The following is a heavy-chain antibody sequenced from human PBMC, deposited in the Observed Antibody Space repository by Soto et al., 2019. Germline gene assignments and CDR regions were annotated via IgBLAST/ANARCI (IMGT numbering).Heavy chain of an antibody. CDR1: GYSFTSYC. CDR3: ARLTACGIAVAVYGSFDY. D-gene: IGHD6-19*01. J-gene: IGHJ4*02. Sequence: GESLKISCKGSGYSFTSYCHGWVRQMPGKGLEWMGIIYPGDSDTRYSPSIQGQVTISAGKSISTAYLQWSRQKASDSVMYYCARLTACGIAVAVYGSFDYWGQGTLVTVSS. V-gene: IGHV5-51*01. CDR2: IYPGDSDT.